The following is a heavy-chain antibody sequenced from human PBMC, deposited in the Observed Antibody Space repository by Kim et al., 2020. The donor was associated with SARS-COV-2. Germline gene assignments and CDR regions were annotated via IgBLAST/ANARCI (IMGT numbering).Heavy chain of an antibody. Sequence: GGSLRLSCAASGFTFDDYAMHWVRQAPGKGLEWVSLISGDGGSTYYADSVKGRFTISRDNSKNSLYLQMNSLRTEDTALYYCAKDIRGGLTIFGVDVWGQGTLVTVSS. CDR2: ISGDGGST. CDR1: GFTFDDYA. J-gene: IGHJ4*02. D-gene: IGHD3-3*01. V-gene: IGHV3-43*02. CDR3: AKDIRGGLTIFGVDV.